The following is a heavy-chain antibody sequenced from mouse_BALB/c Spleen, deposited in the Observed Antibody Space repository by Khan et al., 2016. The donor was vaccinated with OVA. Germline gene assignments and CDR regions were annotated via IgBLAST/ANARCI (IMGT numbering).Heavy chain of an antibody. CDR2: ISYDGSN. Sequence: EVQLQESGPGLVKPSQSLSLTCSVTGYSITGGYSWSCIRQFPGNKLEWMGYISYDGSNNYNPSLKNRISITPDTSQTQFFLKLNSVTSAATAPSYGARGGGVVPYWYVDVGGAGTTVTVSS. CDR1: GYSITGGYS. CDR3: ARGGGVVPYWYVDV. V-gene: IGHV3-6*02. J-gene: IGHJ1*01. D-gene: IGHD1-1*01.